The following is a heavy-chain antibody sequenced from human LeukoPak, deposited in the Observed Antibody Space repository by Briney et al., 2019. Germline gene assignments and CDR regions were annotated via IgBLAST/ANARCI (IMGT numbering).Heavy chain of an antibody. CDR1: GYTFSDYG. J-gene: IGHJ4*02. V-gene: IGHV1-18*01. D-gene: IGHD6-13*01. Sequence: ASVKVSCKASGYTFSDYGISWVRQAPGQGPEWMGWISVYNGNTNYAQKFQGRVTMTTDISTSTAYMELWSLRSDDTAFYYCAREAGIAAPVGWFDFWGQGSLVTVSS. CDR2: ISVYNGNT. CDR3: AREAGIAAPVGWFDF.